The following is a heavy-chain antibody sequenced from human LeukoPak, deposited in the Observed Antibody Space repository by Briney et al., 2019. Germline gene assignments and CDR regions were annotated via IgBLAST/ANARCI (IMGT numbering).Heavy chain of an antibody. CDR1: GFIFSTYG. V-gene: IGHV3-33*01. D-gene: IGHD1-14*01. CDR2: IWDDGSQR. Sequence: GGSLRLSCVASGFIFSTYGLHWVRQSPGRGLEWVAVIWDDGSQRYYADSVKGRFTISRDDSQNTIYLQMDSLRAEDTAVYYCATSSPRNYFDHWGQGTLVTVSS. CDR3: ATSSPRNYFDH. J-gene: IGHJ4*02.